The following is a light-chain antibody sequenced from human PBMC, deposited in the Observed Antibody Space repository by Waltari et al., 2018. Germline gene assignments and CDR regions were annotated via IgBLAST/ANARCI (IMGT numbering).Light chain of an antibody. Sequence: ELVLTQSPGPLSLSPGERATLSCRASQSVSKYLAWYQQRPGQAPRPLIYAASTRCTGIPDGFRGGGFGTDVSLTISRLGPEDVGVYYGQNHERLPAKFGQGTKVEIK. CDR3: QNHERLPAK. CDR2: AAS. V-gene: IGKV3-20*01. J-gene: IGKJ1*01. CDR1: QSVSKY.